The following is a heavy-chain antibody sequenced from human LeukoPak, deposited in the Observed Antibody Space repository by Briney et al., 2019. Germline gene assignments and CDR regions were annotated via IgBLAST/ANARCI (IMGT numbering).Heavy chain of an antibody. CDR1: GFTFSGYG. CDR3: AKDGFDYYDSSGYYYFDY. V-gene: IGHV3-30*18. J-gene: IGHJ4*02. D-gene: IGHD3-22*01. CDR2: ISYDGSDK. Sequence: PGGSLRLSCAASGFTFSGYGIHWVRQAPGKGLEWVAVISYDGSDKYYADSVKGRFTISRDNSRSTLYLQMNSLRAEDTAVYYCAKDGFDYYDSSGYYYFDYWGQGTLVTVSS.